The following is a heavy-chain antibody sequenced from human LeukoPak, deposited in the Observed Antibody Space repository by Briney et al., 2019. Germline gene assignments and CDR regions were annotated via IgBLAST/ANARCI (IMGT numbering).Heavy chain of an antibody. CDR1: GGTFSSYA. V-gene: IGHV1-2*02. D-gene: IGHD4-17*01. J-gene: IGHJ4*02. CDR3: ARDGTRDYGDYGGY. Sequence: ASVKVSCKASGGTFSSYAISWVRQAPGQGLEWMGWINPNSGGTNYAQKFQGRVTMTRDTSISTAYMGLSRLRSDNTAVYYCARDGTRDYGDYGGYWGQGTLVTVSS. CDR2: INPNSGGT.